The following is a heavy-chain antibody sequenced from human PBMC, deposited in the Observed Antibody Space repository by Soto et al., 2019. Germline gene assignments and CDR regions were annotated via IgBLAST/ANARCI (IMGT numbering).Heavy chain of an antibody. J-gene: IGHJ4*02. V-gene: IGHV1-18*01. D-gene: IGHD6-13*01. Sequence: QVQLVQSGADVKKPGASVKVSCKASGYSFSSYGISWVRQAPGQGLEWMGWISAYDGNTIYAQKFQGRVTMTTDTSTRTAYMEVRSLRSDDAAVYHCARTASASGPSYLDYWGQGTLLYVSS. CDR3: ARTASASGPSYLDY. CDR1: GYSFSSYG. CDR2: ISAYDGNT.